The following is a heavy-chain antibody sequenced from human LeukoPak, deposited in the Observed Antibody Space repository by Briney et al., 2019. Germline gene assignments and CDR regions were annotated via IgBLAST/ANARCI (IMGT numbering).Heavy chain of an antibody. J-gene: IGHJ4*02. D-gene: IGHD3-3*01. Sequence: SETLSLTCTVSGGSISSGGYYWSWIRQHPGKGLEWIGYIYYGGSTYYNPSLKSRVTISVDTSKNQFSLKLSSVTAADTAVYYCASTLVRRRFLEWLLLGIDYWGQGTLVTVSS. CDR3: ASTLVRRRFLEWLLLGIDY. CDR2: IYYGGST. V-gene: IGHV4-31*03. CDR1: GGSISSGGYY.